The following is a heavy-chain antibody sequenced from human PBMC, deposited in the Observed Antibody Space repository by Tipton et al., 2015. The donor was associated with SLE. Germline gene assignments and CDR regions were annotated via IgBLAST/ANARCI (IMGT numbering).Heavy chain of an antibody. CDR3: ARNQWEYDVLTEGAAFDI. D-gene: IGHD3-9*01. CDR1: GYSFTSYW. Sequence: VQLVQSGAEVKKPGESLKISCKGSGYSFTSYWIGWVRQMPGKGLEWMGIIYPGDSDTRYSPSFQGQVTISADKSISTAYLQWSSLKASDTAMYYCARNQWEYDVLTEGAAFDIWGQGTMVTVSS. CDR2: IYPGDSDT. V-gene: IGHV5-51*01. J-gene: IGHJ3*02.